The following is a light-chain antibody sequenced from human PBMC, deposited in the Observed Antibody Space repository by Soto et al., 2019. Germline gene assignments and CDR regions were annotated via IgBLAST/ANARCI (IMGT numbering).Light chain of an antibody. V-gene: IGLV1-40*01. Sequence: QSVLTQPPSVSGAPGQRVTISCTGSSSNLGAGYDVHWYQRLPGTAPKLLMYTNNNRPPGVPDRFSGSKSGTSASLAITGLQAEDEADYYCSSYTSSSTPVFGGGTKLTVL. J-gene: IGLJ2*01. CDR3: SSYTSSSTPV. CDR2: TNN. CDR1: SSNLGAGYD.